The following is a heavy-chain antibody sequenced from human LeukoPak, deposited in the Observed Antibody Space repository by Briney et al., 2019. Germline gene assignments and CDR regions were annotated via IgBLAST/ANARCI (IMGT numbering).Heavy chain of an antibody. CDR1: GFTFSDYY. D-gene: IGHD3-22*01. Sequence: KPGGSLRLSCAASGFTFSDYYMGWIGQAPGKGLEWVSNISSSGSTIYYADSVKGRFTISRDNAKNSLYLQMNSLRAEDTAVYYCARDWDYYDSSGYPYYFDYWGQGTLVTVSS. CDR2: ISSSGSTI. V-gene: IGHV3-11*01. CDR3: ARDWDYYDSSGYPYYFDY. J-gene: IGHJ4*02.